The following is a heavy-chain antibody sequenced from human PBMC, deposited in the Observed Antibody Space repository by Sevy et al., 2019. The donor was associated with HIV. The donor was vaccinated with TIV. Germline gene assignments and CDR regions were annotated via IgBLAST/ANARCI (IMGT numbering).Heavy chain of an antibody. CDR2: ISYDGSNK. CDR3: AADEWGSGYDSDYCGMDV. Sequence: GGSLRLSCAASGFTFSNFGMHWVRQAPGKGLEWVAVISYDGSNKYYADSVKGRFTISRDNSKNTLYLQMNSLRAEDTAVYYCAADEWGSGYDSDYCGMDVWGQGTTVTVSS. CDR1: GFTFSNFG. J-gene: IGHJ6*02. D-gene: IGHD5-12*01. V-gene: IGHV3-30*03.